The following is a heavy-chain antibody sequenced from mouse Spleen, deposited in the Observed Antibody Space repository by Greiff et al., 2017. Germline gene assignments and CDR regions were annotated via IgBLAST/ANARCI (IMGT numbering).Heavy chain of an antibody. D-gene: IGHD2-4*01. J-gene: IGHJ2*01. V-gene: IGHV5-17*02. CDR1: GFTFSSFG. Sequence: EVKLVESGGGLVQPGGSRKLSCAASGFTFSSFGMHWVRQAPEKGLEWVAYISSGSSTIYYADTVKGRFTISRDNPKNTLFLQMTSLRSEDTAMYYCAREDDYDFDYWGQGTTLTVSS. CDR3: AREDDYDFDY. CDR2: ISSGSSTI.